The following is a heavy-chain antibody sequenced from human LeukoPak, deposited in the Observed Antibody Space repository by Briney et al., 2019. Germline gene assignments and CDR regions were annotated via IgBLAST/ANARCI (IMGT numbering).Heavy chain of an antibody. D-gene: IGHD3-22*01. V-gene: IGHV3-64*01. CDR1: GFTFSSYA. CDR3: ARSDSGYYPYYFGY. Sequence: GRSLRLSCAASGFTFSSYAMHWVRQASGKGLEYVSAISSNGGSKYYAKSVKGRFTIYRDNSKNTLYRHMGSQSGEDMAVYYFARSDSGYYPYYFGYWGQGTLVTVS. CDR2: ISSNGGSK. J-gene: IGHJ4*02.